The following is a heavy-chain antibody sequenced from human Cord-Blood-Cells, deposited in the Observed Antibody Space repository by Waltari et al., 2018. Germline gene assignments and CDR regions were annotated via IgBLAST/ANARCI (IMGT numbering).Heavy chain of an antibody. V-gene: IGHV1-69*09. CDR2: PVPDLGIA. D-gene: IGHD1-7*01. CDR3: ARVMNWNYVYYFDY. Sequence: QVQLVQSGAEVKKPGSSVKVSCKASGGTFSRYAISWVRPAPGQGVEGVEKPVPDLGIANDAQKFQGRVTINANNSTSTAYMELSSLSSEDTAVYYCARVMNWNYVYYFDYWGQGTLVTVSS. J-gene: IGHJ4*02. CDR1: GGTFSRYA.